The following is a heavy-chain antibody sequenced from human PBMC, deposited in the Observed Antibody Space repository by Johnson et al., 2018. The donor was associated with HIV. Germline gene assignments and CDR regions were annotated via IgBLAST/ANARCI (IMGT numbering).Heavy chain of an antibody. CDR1: GFTFSGYA. Sequence: VQLVESGGGLVQPGGSLRLSCAASGFTFSGYAMSWVRQAPGKGLEWVSYISSSGSTIYYEDSVKGRFTISRDTSKSTLYLQMNSLRPEDTAVYYCARGRKELGAVDGLDTDAFDTWGHGTMVTVSS. D-gene: IGHD3-10*01. CDR3: ARGRKELGAVDGLDTDAFDT. J-gene: IGHJ3*02. V-gene: IGHV3-48*01. CDR2: ISSSGSTI.